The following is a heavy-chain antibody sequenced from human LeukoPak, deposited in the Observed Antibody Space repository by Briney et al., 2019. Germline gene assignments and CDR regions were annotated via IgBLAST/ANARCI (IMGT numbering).Heavy chain of an antibody. J-gene: IGHJ6*03. Sequence: SETLSLTCTVSGGSISSYYWSWIRQPAGKGREWIGRIYNSGSTTYNPSLKSRVTMSVDTSKNQFSLKLSSVTAADTAVYYCATGSSSWYKSYYYHYYMDVWGKGTTVTVSS. CDR3: ATGSSSWYKSYYYHYYMDV. V-gene: IGHV4-4*07. D-gene: IGHD6-13*01. CDR1: GGSISSYY. CDR2: IYNSGST.